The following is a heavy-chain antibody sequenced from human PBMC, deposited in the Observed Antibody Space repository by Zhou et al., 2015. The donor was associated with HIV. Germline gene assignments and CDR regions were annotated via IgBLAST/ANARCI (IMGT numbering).Heavy chain of an antibody. CDR3: GTSTRYREYFYYGMAV. V-gene: IGHV1-69*01. D-gene: IGHD3-9*01. J-gene: IGHJ6*02. CDR2: IIPLLGTA. CDR1: GAPFSTFA. Sequence: QVQLVQSGAELRKPGSSVKVSCKTSGAPFSTFAINWVRQAPGQGPEWMGGIIPLLGTADYARKFQGRVTITADESTRTSYLELSGLRPDDTAVYYCGTSTRYREYFYYGMAVWGQGTTVTVSS.